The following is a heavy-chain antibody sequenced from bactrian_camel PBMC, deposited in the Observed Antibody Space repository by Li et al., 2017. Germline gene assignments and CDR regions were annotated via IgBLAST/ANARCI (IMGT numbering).Heavy chain of an antibody. D-gene: IGHD1*01. V-gene: IGHV3S53*01. CDR3: AAEWDRGSGYCPPREYLY. J-gene: IGHJ4*01. CDR1: GDPPSRDC. CDR2: IDRYDNT. Sequence: LVESGGGSVQSGGSLKLSCVASGDPPSRDCMAWFRQAPGKEREGVATIDRYDNTHYADSVKGRFTISIDKNTAWLQMDSLIPEDTAVYYCAAEWDRGSGYCPPREYLYWGQGTQVTVS.